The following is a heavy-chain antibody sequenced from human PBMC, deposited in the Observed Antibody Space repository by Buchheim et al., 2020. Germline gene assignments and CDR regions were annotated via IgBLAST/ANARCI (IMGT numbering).Heavy chain of an antibody. V-gene: IGHV3-33*01. CDR2: IWYDGSNK. J-gene: IGHJ6*03. CDR3: ARVGIVVVPAAKEYYYYYYMDV. Sequence: QVQLVESGGGVVQPGRSLRLSCAASGFTFSSYGMHWVRQAPGKGLEWVAVIWYDGSNKYYADSVKGRFTIPRDNSKNTLYLQMNSLRAEDTAVYYCARVGIVVVPAAKEYYYYYYMDVWGKGTT. D-gene: IGHD2-2*03. CDR1: GFTFSSYG.